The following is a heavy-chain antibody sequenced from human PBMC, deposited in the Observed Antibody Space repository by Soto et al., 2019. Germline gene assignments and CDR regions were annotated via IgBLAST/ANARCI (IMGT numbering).Heavy chain of an antibody. CDR2: IYYSGST. Sequence: SETLSLTCTVSNGSLSSNYWSWIRQSPGKGLEWIGNIYYSGSTNYNPSLKSRVTMSVDTSKNQFTLXXXXXTAADTGVYFCARSFMVPVDFFDYWGQGTLVTVSS. J-gene: IGHJ4*02. D-gene: IGHD3-10*01. V-gene: IGHV4-59*01. CDR3: ARSFMVPVDFFDY. CDR1: NGSLSSNY.